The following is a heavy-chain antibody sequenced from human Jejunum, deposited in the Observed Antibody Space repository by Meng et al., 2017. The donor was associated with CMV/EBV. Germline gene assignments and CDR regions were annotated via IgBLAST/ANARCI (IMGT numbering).Heavy chain of an antibody. J-gene: IGHJ4*02. CDR1: GFTVSSTY. V-gene: IGHV3-53*01. D-gene: IGHD2-2*03. CDR3: ARGLDFDS. Sequence: SLRLSCAASGFTVSSTYVTWVRQALGKGLEWVSVIYSAGRIYYADSVKGRFTIFRDNSKNTVSLQMNGLRAEDTAVYYCARGLDFDSWGQGTLVTVSS. CDR2: IYSAGRI.